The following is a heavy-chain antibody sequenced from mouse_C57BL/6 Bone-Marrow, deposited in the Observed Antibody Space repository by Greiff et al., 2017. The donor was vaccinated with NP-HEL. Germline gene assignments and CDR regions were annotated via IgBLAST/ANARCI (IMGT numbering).Heavy chain of an antibody. J-gene: IGHJ2*01. CDR3: AREKDYYGSSLYFDY. CDR1: GYTFTSYW. Sequence: QVQLQQPGAELVMPGASVKLSCKASGYTFTSYWMHWVKQRPGQGLEWIGEIDPSDSYNNYNHKFKGKSTLTVDKSSSTAYMQLSSLTSEDAAVYYCAREKDYYGSSLYFDYWGQGTTLTVSS. CDR2: IDPSDSYN. D-gene: IGHD1-1*01. V-gene: IGHV1-69*01.